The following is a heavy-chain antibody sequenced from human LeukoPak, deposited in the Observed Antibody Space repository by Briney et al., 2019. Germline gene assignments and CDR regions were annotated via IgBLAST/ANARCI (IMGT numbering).Heavy chain of an antibody. CDR1: GGSISSGGYS. Sequence: SETLSLTCAVSGGSISSGGYSWSWIRQPPGKGLEWIGYIYHSGSTNYNPSLKSRVTISVDTSKNQFSLKLSSVTAADTAVYYCAREQLWFGELLRGIYYFDYWGQGTLVTVSS. D-gene: IGHD3-10*01. V-gene: IGHV4-30-2*01. CDR2: IYHSGST. J-gene: IGHJ4*02. CDR3: AREQLWFGELLRGIYYFDY.